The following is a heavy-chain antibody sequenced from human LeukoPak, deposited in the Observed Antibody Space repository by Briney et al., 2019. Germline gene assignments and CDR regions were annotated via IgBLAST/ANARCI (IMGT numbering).Heavy chain of an antibody. CDR3: ARGSALQGTRFPFAY. V-gene: IGHV1-2*02. CDR1: GYTFTDYY. J-gene: IGHJ4*02. Sequence: ASVKVSCKASGYTFTDYYTHWVRQAPGQRLEWMGWINTNSGDTKYAQKFQDRVTMTRDTSISTAYVELSGLTSDDTAVYYCARGSALQGTRFPFAYWGQGTLVTVSS. CDR2: INTNSGDT. D-gene: IGHD1-7*01.